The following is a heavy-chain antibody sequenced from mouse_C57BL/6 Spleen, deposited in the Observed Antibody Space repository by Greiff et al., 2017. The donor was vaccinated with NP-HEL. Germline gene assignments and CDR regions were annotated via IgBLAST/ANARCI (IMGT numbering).Heavy chain of an antibody. J-gene: IGHJ4*01. CDR1: GFTIKNTY. CDR3: ARESPRFYAMDY. CDR2: IDPANGNT. Sequence: GQRQKAGAELVRPGASVKLSCTASGFTIKNTYMHWVKQRPEQGLEWIGRIDPANGNTKYAPKFQGKATITADTYSNKAYLQLSSLTSDDTAIYYCARESPRFYAMDYWGQGTSVTVSS. V-gene: IGHV14-3*01.